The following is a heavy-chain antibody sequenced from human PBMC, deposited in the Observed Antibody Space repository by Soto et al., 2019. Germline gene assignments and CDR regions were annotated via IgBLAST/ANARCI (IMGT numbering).Heavy chain of an antibody. D-gene: IGHD5-12*01. CDR2: ISFDGSNK. CDR1: GFTFSYYP. V-gene: IGHV3-30*04. CDR3: ARVTGDMVAILYIYPLDGREPLSDVDV. Sequence: QMQLVESGGGAVQPGRSLRLSCAASGFTFSYYPMHWVRQAPGKGLEWVAVISFDGSNKYYADSVKGRFTISRDNSKNTLYLQMDRLRGEDTAVYYCARVTGDMVAILYIYPLDGREPLSDVDVWGQGTTVTVSS. J-gene: IGHJ6*02.